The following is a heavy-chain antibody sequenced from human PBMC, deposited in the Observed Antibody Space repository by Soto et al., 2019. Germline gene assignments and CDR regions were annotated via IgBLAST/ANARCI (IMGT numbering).Heavy chain of an antibody. Sequence: SETLSLTCTVSGGSISSSSYYWGWIRQPPGKGLEWIGSIYYSGSTYYNPSLKSRVTISVDTSKNQFSLKLSSVTAADTAVYYCASPREDTTMVRGEQHDYYYYMDVWGKGTTVTVSS. CDR1: GGSISSSSYY. CDR2: IYYSGST. J-gene: IGHJ6*03. V-gene: IGHV4-39*01. D-gene: IGHD3-10*01. CDR3: ASPREDTTMVRGEQHDYYYYMDV.